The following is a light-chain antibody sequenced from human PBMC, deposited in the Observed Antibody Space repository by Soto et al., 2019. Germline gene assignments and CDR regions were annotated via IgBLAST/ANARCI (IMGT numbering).Light chain of an antibody. CDR3: QQYGSSGT. CDR1: QSVSNTF. CDR2: GAS. J-gene: IGKJ1*01. Sequence: ENVLTQSPGTLSLSPGERATLSCRAGQSVSNTFLAWYQQKPGQAPRLLIYGASNRATGIPDRFSGSGSGTDFTLTISRLEPEDFAVYYCQQYGSSGTFGQGTKVDIK. V-gene: IGKV3-20*01.